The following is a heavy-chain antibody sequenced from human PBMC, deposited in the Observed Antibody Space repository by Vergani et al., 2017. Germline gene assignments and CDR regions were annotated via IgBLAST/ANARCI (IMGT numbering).Heavy chain of an antibody. V-gene: IGHV4-39*07. CDR1: GGSISSSSYY. Sequence: QLQLQESGPRLVKPSETLSLTCTVSGGSISSSSYYWGWIRQPPGKGLEWIGSIYYSGSTYYNPSLKSRVTISVDTSKNQFSLKLSSVTAADTAVYYCARGRVNWGLAYWGQGTLVTVSS. D-gene: IGHD7-27*01. CDR2: IYYSGST. J-gene: IGHJ4*02. CDR3: ARGRVNWGLAY.